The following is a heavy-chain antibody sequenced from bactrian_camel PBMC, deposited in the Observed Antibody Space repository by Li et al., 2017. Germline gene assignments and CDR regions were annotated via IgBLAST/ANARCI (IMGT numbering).Heavy chain of an antibody. J-gene: IGHJ6*01. CDR1: GITFSRHD. CDR3: AARGPYCYTKLSVRDFTY. CDR2: IDSDGTT. V-gene: IGHV3S10*01. Sequence: VQLVESGGGLVQPGESLRLSCVASGITFSRHDMSWVRQAPGKEVEWVAGIDSDGTTSYVDSVKGRFTISKDNTKNTLYLQMNSLKPEDTAMYYCAARGPYCYTKLSVRDFTYWGLGTQVTVS. D-gene: IGHD2*01.